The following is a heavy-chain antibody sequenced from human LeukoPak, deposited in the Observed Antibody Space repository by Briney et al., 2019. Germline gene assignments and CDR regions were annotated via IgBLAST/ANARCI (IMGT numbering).Heavy chain of an antibody. CDR2: ISTSNGNT. V-gene: IGHV1-18*01. D-gene: IGHD6-13*01. J-gene: IGHJ3*02. CDR3: AREEGAPIAAANI. CDR1: GGTFSSYA. Sequence: GSSVKVSCKASGGTFSSYAISWVRQAPGQGLEWKGCISTSNGNTNYAQKLQGRVTMTTDTSTSTAYMELRSLRSDDTAVYYCAREEGAPIAAANIWGLGTMVTVSS.